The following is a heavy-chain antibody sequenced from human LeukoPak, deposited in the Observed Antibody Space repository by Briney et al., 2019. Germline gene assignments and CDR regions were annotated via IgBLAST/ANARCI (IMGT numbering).Heavy chain of an antibody. D-gene: IGHD6-25*01. Sequence: PGGSLRLSCAASGFTFSTYGIDWVRQAPGKGLEWVSFIRYDGSNKYYADYVKGRFAISRDNSKNTLYLKMDTLRDEDTAVYYCARRYSSGGNDYWGQGTLVTVSS. V-gene: IGHV3-30*02. J-gene: IGHJ4*02. CDR1: GFTFSTYG. CDR2: IRYDGSNK. CDR3: ARRYSSGGNDY.